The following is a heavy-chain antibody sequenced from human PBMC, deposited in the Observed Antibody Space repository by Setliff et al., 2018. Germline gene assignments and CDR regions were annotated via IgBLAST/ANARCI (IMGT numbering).Heavy chain of an antibody. CDR2: INRRGST. D-gene: IGHD3-10*01. CDR3: ARSSNYYDSASRAEYFQH. CDR1: GGSVNSGYDN. Sequence: SETLSLTCTVSGGSVNSGYDNWNWLRQPAGKGLEWIGHINRRGSTNFTPSLKSRVSISVDTSKNQFSLRLSSVTAADTAVYYCARSSNYYDSASRAEYFQHWGQGTLVTVSS. J-gene: IGHJ1*01. V-gene: IGHV4-61*10.